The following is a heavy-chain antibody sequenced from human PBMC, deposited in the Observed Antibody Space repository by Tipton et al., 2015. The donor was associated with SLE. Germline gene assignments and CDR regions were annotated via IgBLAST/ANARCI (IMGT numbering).Heavy chain of an antibody. CDR1: GGSISSYY. J-gene: IGHJ4*02. CDR2: IYYSSYT. D-gene: IGHD1-26*01. Sequence: GLVKPSETLSLTCTVSGGSISSYYWSWIRQPPGKGLEWIGYIYYSSYTNYNPSLKSRVTISVDTSKNQFSLKLSSVTAADTAVYYCARRPRASYQRVFDYWGQGTLVTVSS. V-gene: IGHV4-59*12. CDR3: ARRPRASYQRVFDY.